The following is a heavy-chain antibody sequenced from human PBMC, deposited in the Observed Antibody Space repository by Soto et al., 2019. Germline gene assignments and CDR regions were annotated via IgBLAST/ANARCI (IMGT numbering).Heavy chain of an antibody. CDR1: GGSISCYY. CDR3: ARVEGYYTRDYYMDV. J-gene: IGHJ6*03. Sequence: PSETLSLTCTVSGGSISCYYWSWIRQPQGKGLEWIGDIYYSGSTNYNTSLKTRVTISVYKGNNQFSLKLNYVTAADTAVYYCARVEGYYTRDYYMDVWGKGTTVTVSS. D-gene: IGHD3-3*01. CDR2: IYYSGST. V-gene: IGHV4-59*01.